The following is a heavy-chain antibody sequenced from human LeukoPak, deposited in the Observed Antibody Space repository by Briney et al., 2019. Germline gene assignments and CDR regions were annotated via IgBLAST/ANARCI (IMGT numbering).Heavy chain of an antibody. CDR2: MNPNSGNT. J-gene: IGHJ4*02. CDR1: GYTFTSCD. D-gene: IGHD6-19*01. CDR3: TRGSSGRRDN. Sequence: ASVRVSCKASGYTFTSCDINWVRQAPGQGLEWMGWMNPNSGNTGYGQSFQGRITMTRDISIGTAYMELSNLTSEDTAIYYCTRGSSGRRDNWGQGTLVTVSA. V-gene: IGHV1-8*01.